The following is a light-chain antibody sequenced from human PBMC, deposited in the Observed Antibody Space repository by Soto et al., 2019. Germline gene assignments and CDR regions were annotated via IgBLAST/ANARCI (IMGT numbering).Light chain of an antibody. V-gene: IGLV2-14*03. Sequence: QSALTQPASVSGSPRQSITISCTGTSSDVGGYNFVSWYQQHPGRAPKLMIYDVTDRPSGVSNRFSGSKSGNTASLTISGLQAEDEADYYCSSYSGSSTPYVFGTGTKVTVL. CDR3: SSYSGSSTPYV. J-gene: IGLJ1*01. CDR2: DVT. CDR1: SSDVGGYNF.